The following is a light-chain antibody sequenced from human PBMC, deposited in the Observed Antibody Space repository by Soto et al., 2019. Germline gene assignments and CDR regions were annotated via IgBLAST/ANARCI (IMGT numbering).Light chain of an antibody. CDR1: SSNVGNNY. Sequence: QSVLTQTPSVSVAPGQKVTISCSGTSSNVGNNYVSWYQQFPDTAPKLLIYDNNKRPSGIPDRFSGSKSGASATLVITGVQTGDEADYYCGTWDGSRNWVFGGGTKVTVL. V-gene: IGLV1-51*01. CDR2: DNN. J-gene: IGLJ3*02. CDR3: GTWDGSRNWV.